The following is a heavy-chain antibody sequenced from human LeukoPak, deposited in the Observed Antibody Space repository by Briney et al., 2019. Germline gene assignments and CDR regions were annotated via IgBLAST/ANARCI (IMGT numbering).Heavy chain of an antibody. CDR2: IYYSGST. Sequence: SETLSLTCTVSGGSISSYYWSWIRQPSGKGLEWIGYIYYSGSTNYNPSLKSRVTISVDTSKNHFSLKLSSVTAADTAVYYCARTHSKQWLVTANFDYWGQGTLVTVSS. D-gene: IGHD6-19*01. CDR1: GGSISSYY. J-gene: IGHJ4*02. V-gene: IGHV4-59*01. CDR3: ARTHSKQWLVTANFDY.